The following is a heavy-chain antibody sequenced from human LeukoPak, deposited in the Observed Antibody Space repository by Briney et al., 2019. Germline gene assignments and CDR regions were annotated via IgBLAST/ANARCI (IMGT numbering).Heavy chain of an antibody. D-gene: IGHD2-2*01. CDR1: GFTFSSYA. J-gene: IGHJ4*02. CDR3: ASAGYCSSTSCYSFDY. V-gene: IGHV3-30-3*01. CDR2: ISYDGSNK. Sequence: GSLRLSCAASGFTFSSYAMHWVRQAPGKGLEWVAVISYDGSNKYYADSVKGRFTISRDNSKNTLYLQMNGLRAEDTAVYYCASAGYCSSTSCYSFDYWGQGTLVTVSS.